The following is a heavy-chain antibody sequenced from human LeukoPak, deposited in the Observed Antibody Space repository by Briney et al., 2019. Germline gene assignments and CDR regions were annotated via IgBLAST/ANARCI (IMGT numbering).Heavy chain of an antibody. D-gene: IGHD5/OR15-5a*01. CDR2: ISSSSSTI. J-gene: IGHJ4*02. Sequence: WGSLRLSCSASGFTFSNYNKNWVHQAPGKGLEWVSYISSSSSTIYYADSVKGRFTISRDNAKNSLYLQMNSLRAEDTAVYYCAGSTFDYWGQGTLVTVSS. CDR3: AGSTFDY. V-gene: IGHV3-48*04. CDR1: GFTFSNYN.